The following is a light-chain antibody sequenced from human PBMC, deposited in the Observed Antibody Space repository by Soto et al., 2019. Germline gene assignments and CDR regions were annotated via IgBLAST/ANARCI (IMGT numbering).Light chain of an antibody. CDR2: GTS. CDR1: QSVSSTY. CDR3: QHYGRSPIT. J-gene: IGKJ5*01. Sequence: EIVLTQSPGTLSLSPGERATLSCRASQSVSSTYLAWYQQQPGQAPRLLMSGTSNRATGTPDRFSGSGSGTDFTLTISRLEPEDFALYYCQHYGRSPITFGQGTRL. V-gene: IGKV3-20*01.